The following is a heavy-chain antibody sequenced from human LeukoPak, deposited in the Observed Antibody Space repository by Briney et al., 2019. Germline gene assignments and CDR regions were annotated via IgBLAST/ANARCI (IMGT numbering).Heavy chain of an antibody. J-gene: IGHJ4*02. D-gene: IGHD6-6*01. V-gene: IGHV3-23*01. CDR2: ISGSGGST. CDR3: AKGGIAARPLDY. Sequence: PGGSLRLSCAASGFTFSSYGMHWVRQAPGKGVEWVSAISGSGGSTYYADSVKGRFTISRDNSKNTLYLQMNSLRAEDTAVYYCAKGGIAARPLDYWGQGTLVTVSS. CDR1: GFTFSSYG.